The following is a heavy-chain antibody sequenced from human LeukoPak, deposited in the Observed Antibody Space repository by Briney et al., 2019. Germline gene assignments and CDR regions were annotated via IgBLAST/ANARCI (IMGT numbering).Heavy chain of an antibody. CDR2: IYPDESDT. V-gene: IGHV5-51*01. J-gene: IGHJ4*02. CDR1: GYSFSDYW. D-gene: IGHD6-19*01. Sequence: GESLKISCKGSGYSFSDYWIGWVRQMPGKGLEWMGIIYPDESDTRYSPSFQGQVTISADKSISTAYLQWSSLKASDSVIYYCTRHEGGGWYIDYWGQGTLVTVSS. CDR3: TRHEGGGWYIDY.